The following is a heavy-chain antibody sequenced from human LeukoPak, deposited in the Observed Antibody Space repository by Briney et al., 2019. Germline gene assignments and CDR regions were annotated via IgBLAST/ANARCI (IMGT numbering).Heavy chain of an antibody. Sequence: GASVKVSCKASGYTFTGYYMHWVRQAPGQGLEWMGGIIPIFGTANYAQKFQGRVTITADRSTSTAYMELSSLRSEDTAAYYCARDWYYDSSPDGYWGQGTLVTVSS. J-gene: IGHJ4*02. CDR2: IIPIFGTA. CDR1: GYTFTGYY. D-gene: IGHD3-22*01. CDR3: ARDWYYDSSPDGY. V-gene: IGHV1-69*06.